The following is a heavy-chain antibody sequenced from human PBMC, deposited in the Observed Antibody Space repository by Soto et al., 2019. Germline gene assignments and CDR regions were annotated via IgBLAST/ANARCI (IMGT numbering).Heavy chain of an antibody. CDR3: ARGGSGSYFFYYYGMDV. CDR2: MNPNSGNT. J-gene: IGHJ6*02. Sequence: ASVKVSCKASGYTFTSYDINWVRQATGQGLEWMGWMNPNSGNTGYAQKFQGRVTMTRNTSISTAYMELSSLRSEDTAVYYCARGGSGSYFFYYYGMDVWGQGTRVTVSS. V-gene: IGHV1-8*01. CDR1: GYTFTSYD. D-gene: IGHD1-26*01.